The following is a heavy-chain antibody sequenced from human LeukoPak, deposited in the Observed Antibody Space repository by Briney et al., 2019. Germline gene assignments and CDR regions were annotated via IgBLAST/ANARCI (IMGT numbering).Heavy chain of an antibody. V-gene: IGHV1-69*04. Sequence: SVRVSCKASGVTFSSYAISRVRQAPGHGLEWMGRVIPILGIANYAQKFQGRVTITADKSTSTAYMELSSLRSEDTAVYYCARDGIAARPFDYWGQGTLVTVSS. CDR2: VIPILGIA. J-gene: IGHJ4*02. D-gene: IGHD6-6*01. CDR3: ARDGIAARPFDY. CDR1: GVTFSSYA.